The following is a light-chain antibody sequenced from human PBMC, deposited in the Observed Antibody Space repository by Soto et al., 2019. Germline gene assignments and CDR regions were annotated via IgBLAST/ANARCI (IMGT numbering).Light chain of an antibody. CDR1: QSVYTT. Sequence: EIVMTQSPATLSVSPGERATLSCWASQSVYTTLAWYQQKPGQAPGLLIYGASTRATGIPARFSGTGSATEFTLTISSLQSEDSAVYYCQQYNKWPLTFGGGTKVEI. J-gene: IGKJ4*01. CDR3: QQYNKWPLT. CDR2: GAS. V-gene: IGKV3-15*01.